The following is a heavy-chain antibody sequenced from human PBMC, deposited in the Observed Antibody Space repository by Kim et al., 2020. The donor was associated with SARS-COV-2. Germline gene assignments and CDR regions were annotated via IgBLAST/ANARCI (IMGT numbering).Heavy chain of an antibody. CDR1: GGSFSGYY. D-gene: IGHD6-13*01. Sequence: SETLSLTCAVYGGSFSGYYWSWIRQPPGKGLEWIGEINHSGSTNYNPSLKSRVTISVDTSKNQFSLKLSSVTAADTAVYYCARGVVGSWQFYYYYGMDVWGQGTTVTVSS. V-gene: IGHV4-34*01. CDR2: INHSGST. J-gene: IGHJ6*02. CDR3: ARGVVGSWQFYYYYGMDV.